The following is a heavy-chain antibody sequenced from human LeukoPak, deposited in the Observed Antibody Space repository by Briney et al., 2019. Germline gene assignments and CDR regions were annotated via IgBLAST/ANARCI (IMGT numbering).Heavy chain of an antibody. Sequence: PGGSLRLSCAASGFTFSDYWMSWVRQAPGKGLEWVANIKEDGSKKYYVDSVKGRFTISRDNSKNTLYLQMNSLRAEDTAVYYCAKVLGPAPVFDYWGQGTLVTVSS. CDR1: GFTFSDYW. V-gene: IGHV3-7*01. D-gene: IGHD2/OR15-2a*01. CDR3: AKVLGPAPVFDY. CDR2: IKEDGSKK. J-gene: IGHJ4*02.